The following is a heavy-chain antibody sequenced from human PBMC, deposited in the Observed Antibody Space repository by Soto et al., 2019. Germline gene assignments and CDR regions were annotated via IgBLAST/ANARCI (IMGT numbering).Heavy chain of an antibody. CDR1: GGTFSSYA. D-gene: IGHD2-15*01. CDR2: IIPIFGTA. J-gene: IGHJ5*02. Sequence: SVKVSCKASGGTFSSYAISWVRQAPGQGLEWMGGIIPIFGTANYAQKFQGRATITADESTSTAYMELSSLRSEDTAVYYCARDRGGSCDSCGPWGQGTLVTVSS. CDR3: ARDRGGSCDSCGP. V-gene: IGHV1-69*13.